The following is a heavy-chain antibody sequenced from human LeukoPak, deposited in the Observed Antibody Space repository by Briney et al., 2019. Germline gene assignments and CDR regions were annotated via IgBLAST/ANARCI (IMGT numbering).Heavy chain of an antibody. V-gene: IGHV3-53*01. J-gene: IGHJ4*02. D-gene: IGHD3-22*01. CDR3: VSSVSTTTPVYFDY. CDR1: GFTVSSNY. CDR2: IYSGGST. Sequence: PGGSLRLTCAASGFTVSSNYMSWVGQAPGKGLEGVTVIYSGGSTYYADSVKGRFTISRDNSKNTLYLQMNSLRAEDTAVYYCVSSVSTTTPVYFDYWGQGTLVTVSS.